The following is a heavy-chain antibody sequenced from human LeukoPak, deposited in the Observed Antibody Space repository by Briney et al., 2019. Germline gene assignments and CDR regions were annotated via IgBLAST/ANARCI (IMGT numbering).Heavy chain of an antibody. CDR3: ARHVSRSWYWFDP. Sequence: SETLSLTCTVSGGSISSYYWSWIRQPPGKGLEWIGYIYYSGSTNYNPSLKSRVTISVDMSKNQFSLKLSSVTAADTAVYYCARHVSRSWYWFDPWGQGTLVTVSS. CDR2: IYYSGST. D-gene: IGHD6-13*01. V-gene: IGHV4-59*08. CDR1: GGSISSYY. J-gene: IGHJ5*02.